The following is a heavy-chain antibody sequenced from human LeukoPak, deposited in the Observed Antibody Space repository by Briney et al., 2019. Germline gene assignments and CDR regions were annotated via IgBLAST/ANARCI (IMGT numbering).Heavy chain of an antibody. V-gene: IGHV4-34*01. D-gene: IGHD5-12*01. CDR1: GGSFSGND. CDR3: ATSVYSGYDLNL. CDR2: INHSGST. J-gene: IGHJ4*02. Sequence: PSETLSLTCAVYGGSFSGNDWSWVRQPPGKGLEWVGEINHSGSTNYNPSLKSRVTISVDTSKNQFSLKLSSVTAADTAMYYCATSVYSGYDLNLGGEGTLVTVS.